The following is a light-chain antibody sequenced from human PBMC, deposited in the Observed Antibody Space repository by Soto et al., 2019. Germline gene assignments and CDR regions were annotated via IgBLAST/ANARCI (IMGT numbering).Light chain of an antibody. V-gene: IGKV1-5*03. Sequence: DIQMTQSPSTLSASVGDRVTITCRASQSIDDWLAWYQQKPGKAPKLLIYRASTLESGVPSRFSGGGSGTEFTLTISSLQPDDFAAYYCQQYASCSLTFGGGTKVYIE. CDR1: QSIDDW. J-gene: IGKJ4*01. CDR2: RAS. CDR3: QQYASCSLT.